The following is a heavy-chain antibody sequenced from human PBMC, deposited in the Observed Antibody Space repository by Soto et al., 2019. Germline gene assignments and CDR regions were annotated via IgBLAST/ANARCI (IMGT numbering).Heavy chain of an antibody. CDR2: IYSGGST. J-gene: IGHJ3*02. V-gene: IGHV3-53*04. Sequence: EVQLVESGGGLVQPGGSLRLSCAASGFTVSSNYMSWVRQAPGKGLEWVSVIYSGGSTYYADSVKGRFTISRHNAKNTLYLQMNSLRAEDTAVYYFARARAILETYAFYICGHGTMVTVSS. CDR3: ARARAILETYAFYI. D-gene: IGHD1-1*01. CDR1: GFTVSSNY.